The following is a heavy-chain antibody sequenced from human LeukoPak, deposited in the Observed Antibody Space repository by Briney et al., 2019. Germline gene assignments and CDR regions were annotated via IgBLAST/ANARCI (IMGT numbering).Heavy chain of an antibody. CDR1: GGSFSGYY. Sequence: SETLSLTCAVYGGSFSGYYWSWIRQPPGKGLEWIGEINHSGSTNYNPSLKSRVTISIDTSKNQFSLKLSSVTAADTAVYYCARVRYDFWSGYYGPFDYWGQGTLVTVSS. J-gene: IGHJ4*02. CDR2: INHSGST. V-gene: IGHV4-34*01. D-gene: IGHD3-3*01. CDR3: ARVRYDFWSGYYGPFDY.